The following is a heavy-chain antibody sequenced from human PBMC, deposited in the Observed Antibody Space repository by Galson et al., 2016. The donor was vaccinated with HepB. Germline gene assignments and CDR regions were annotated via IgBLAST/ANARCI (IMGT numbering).Heavy chain of an antibody. D-gene: IGHD3-10*01. V-gene: IGHV4-30-4*01. CDR1: GGSISSDDYY. J-gene: IGHJ4*02. CDR3: ARVSGYNSGTYYDFDY. CDR2: IYYTGRT. Sequence: TLSLTCTVSGGSISSDDYYWSWIRQPPGKGLEWIGYIYYTGRTYYNPSLKSRVAMSLDTSKNQFSLKLTSVTAADTAVFYCARVSGYNSGTYYDFDYWGQGTLVTVSS.